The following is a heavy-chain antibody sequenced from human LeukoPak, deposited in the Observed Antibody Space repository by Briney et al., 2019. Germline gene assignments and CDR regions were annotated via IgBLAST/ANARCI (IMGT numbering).Heavy chain of an antibody. V-gene: IGHV4-59*01. CDR1: GGSISTYS. Sequence: SETLSLTCTVSGGSISTYSWTWIRQPPGKGLEWIGNIYYSGSTNYNPSLKSRVTIPIDTSKNQFSLKVSSVTAADTAVYYCARAHSSGWPHMFDPWGQGTLVTVPS. CDR3: ARAHSSGWPHMFDP. J-gene: IGHJ5*02. CDR2: IYYSGST. D-gene: IGHD6-19*01.